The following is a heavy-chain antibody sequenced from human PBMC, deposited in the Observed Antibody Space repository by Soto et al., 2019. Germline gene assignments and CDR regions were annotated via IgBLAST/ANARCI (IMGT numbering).Heavy chain of an antibody. Sequence: GGSLRLSCAASGFTFSSYVMTWVRQAPGKGLEWVSYISSSSSTIYYADSVKGRFTISRDNAKNSLYLQMNSLRDEDTAVYYCARSRSRITMVRGVDYYYYGMDVWGQGTTVTASS. V-gene: IGHV3-48*02. CDR3: ARSRSRITMVRGVDYYYYGMDV. D-gene: IGHD3-10*01. CDR1: GFTFSSYV. CDR2: ISSSSSTI. J-gene: IGHJ6*02.